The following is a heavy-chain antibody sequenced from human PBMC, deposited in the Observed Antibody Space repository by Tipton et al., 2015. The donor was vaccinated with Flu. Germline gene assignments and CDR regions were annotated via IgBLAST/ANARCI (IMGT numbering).Heavy chain of an antibody. J-gene: IGHJ4*02. D-gene: IGHD3-16*01. V-gene: IGHV4-38-2*01. CDR3: ARADTDYDYVSAYFDY. Sequence: TLSLTCAVSGYSISSGYYWGWIRQPPGKALEWIGSIYHSGSTYYNPSLKSRVTISVDTSKNQFSLKLSSVTAADTAVYYCARADTDYDYVSAYFDYWGQGTLVTVSS. CDR2: IYHSGST. CDR1: GYSISSGYY.